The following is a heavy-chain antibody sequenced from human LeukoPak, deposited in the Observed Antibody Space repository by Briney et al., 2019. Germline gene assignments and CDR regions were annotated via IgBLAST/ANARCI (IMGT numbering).Heavy chain of an antibody. Sequence: SGGSLRLSCAASGFTFSSYWMHWVRQAPGKGLVCVSRINSDGSSTSYADSVEGRFTISRDNAKNTLYLQMNSLRAEDTAVYYCARDTASAGTVWFDPWGQGTLVTVSS. CDR3: ARDTASAGTVWFDP. CDR1: GFTFSSYW. V-gene: IGHV3-74*01. D-gene: IGHD6-13*01. J-gene: IGHJ5*02. CDR2: INSDGSST.